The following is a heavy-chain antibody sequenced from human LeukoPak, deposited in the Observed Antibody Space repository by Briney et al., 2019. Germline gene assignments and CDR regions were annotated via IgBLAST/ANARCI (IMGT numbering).Heavy chain of an antibody. V-gene: IGHV3-30*18. D-gene: IGHD3-10*01. CDR2: ISYDGSNK. J-gene: IGHJ4*02. CDR1: GFTFSSPG. CDR3: AKDGSSGTFDY. Sequence: GRSLRLSCAASGFTFSSPGMHWVRQAPGKGLEWVAIISYDGSNKYFADSVKGRFTISRDNSKNTLYLQMNSLRAEDTAVYYCAKDGSSGTFDYWGQGTLVTVSS.